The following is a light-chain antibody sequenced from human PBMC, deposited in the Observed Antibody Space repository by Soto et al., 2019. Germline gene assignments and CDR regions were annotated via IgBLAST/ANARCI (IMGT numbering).Light chain of an antibody. J-gene: IGLJ1*01. CDR1: SSDVGGYNY. V-gene: IGLV2-8*01. CDR3: TSFAPGRIYV. Sequence: QSVLTQPPSASGSPGQSVTISCTGTSSDVGGYNYVSWFQQHPGKAPKLIIHEVNQRPSGVPDRFSGSKSGNTASLTVSGLQAEDEGDYYCTSFAPGRIYVFGSGTKVTV. CDR2: EVN.